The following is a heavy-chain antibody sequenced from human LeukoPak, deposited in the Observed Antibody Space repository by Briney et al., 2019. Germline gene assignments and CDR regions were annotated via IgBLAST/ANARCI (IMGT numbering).Heavy chain of an antibody. V-gene: IGHV4-34*01. CDR2: INPSGRT. CDR1: GGSFSGYQ. CDR3: ARALTFPDFYYYMDV. D-gene: IGHD2/OR15-2a*01. Sequence: SETLSLSCAVYGGSFSGYQWTWVRQPPGMGLEWIGEINPSGRTNYNPSLKSRVIISVDTSKNQFSLRLSSGTAADTAIYYCARALTFPDFYYYMDVWGEGTTVTVSS. J-gene: IGHJ6*03.